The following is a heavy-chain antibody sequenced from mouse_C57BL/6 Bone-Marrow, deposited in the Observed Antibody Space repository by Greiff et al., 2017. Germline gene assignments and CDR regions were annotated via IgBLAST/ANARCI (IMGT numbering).Heavy chain of an antibody. J-gene: IGHJ3*01. Sequence: QVQLQQSGAELVKPGASVKLSCKASGYTFTSYWMHWVKQRPGQGLEWIGMIHPNSGSTNYNEKFKSKATLTVDKSSSTAYMQLSSLTSEDSAVXYCARFNDYDLAYWGQGTLVTVSA. D-gene: IGHD2-4*01. V-gene: IGHV1-64*01. CDR1: GYTFTSYW. CDR2: IHPNSGST. CDR3: ARFNDYDLAY.